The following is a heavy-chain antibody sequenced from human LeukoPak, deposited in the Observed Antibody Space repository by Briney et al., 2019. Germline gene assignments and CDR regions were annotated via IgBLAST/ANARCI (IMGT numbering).Heavy chain of an antibody. V-gene: IGHV4-4*02. D-gene: IGHD3-10*01. J-gene: IGHJ3*02. Sequence: SGTLSLTCAVSGGSISSSNWWSWVRQPPGKGLEWIGNIFYSGSTYYSPSVKSRVTISLDTSRNQFSLKLNSVTAADTAVYYCAKSNGYGLVDIWGQGTMVTVSS. CDR3: AKSNGYGLVDI. CDR2: IFYSGST. CDR1: GGSISSSNW.